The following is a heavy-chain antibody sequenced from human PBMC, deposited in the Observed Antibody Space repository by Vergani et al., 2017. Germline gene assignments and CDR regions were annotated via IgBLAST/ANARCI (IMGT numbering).Heavy chain of an antibody. CDR1: GFTFSSYG. D-gene: IGHD6-19*01. J-gene: IGHJ4*02. V-gene: IGHV3-30*02. CDR2: IRYDGSNK. Sequence: ELLVQSGGGLVQPGGSLRLSCAASGFTFSSYGMHWVRQAPGKGLEWVAFIRYDGSNKYYADSVKGRFTISRDNSKNTLFLQMNSLRPEDTAVYYCARDTVTGSRYFDYWGQGTLVTVSS. CDR3: ARDTVTGSRYFDY.